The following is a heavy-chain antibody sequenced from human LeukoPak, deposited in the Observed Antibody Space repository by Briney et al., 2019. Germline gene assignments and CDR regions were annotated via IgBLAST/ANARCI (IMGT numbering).Heavy chain of an antibody. Sequence: SGTLSLTCAVSGGSISSSNWWSWVRQPPGKGLEWIGEIYHSGSTNYNPSLKSRVTISVDRSKNQFSLKLSSVTAADTAVYYCARAGDIVVVPAATHNYWYFDLWGRGTLVTVSS. CDR1: GGSISSSNW. J-gene: IGHJ2*01. D-gene: IGHD2-2*01. CDR2: IYHSGST. V-gene: IGHV4-4*02. CDR3: ARAGDIVVVPAATHNYWYFDL.